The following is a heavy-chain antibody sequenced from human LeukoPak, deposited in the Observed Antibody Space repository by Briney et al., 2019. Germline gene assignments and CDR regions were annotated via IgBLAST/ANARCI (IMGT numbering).Heavy chain of an antibody. CDR3: AADAQGYSSSWFDP. Sequence: TSVKVSCKASRFTFTSSAVQWVRQARGQRLEWIGWIVVGSGNTNYAQKFQERVTFTRDMSTSTAYMELSSLRSEDTAVYYCAADAQGYSSSWFDPWGQGTLVTVSS. CDR2: IVVGSGNT. CDR1: RFTFTSSA. D-gene: IGHD6-13*01. J-gene: IGHJ5*02. V-gene: IGHV1-58*01.